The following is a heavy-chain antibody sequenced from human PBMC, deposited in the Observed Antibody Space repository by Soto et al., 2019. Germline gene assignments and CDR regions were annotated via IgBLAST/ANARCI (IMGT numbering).Heavy chain of an antibody. CDR3: ARMRGLGEISPYFEY. Sequence: QVQLQESGPGLVTPSETLSLTRSVSGGSISDYQWNWIRQAPGKGLEWIGYIYYSGRTNYNPSLSSRVTISLDTSAKQFSLRLGSVTAADTAVYCCARMRGLGEISPYFEYWGQGTLVTVCS. CDR2: IYYSGRT. J-gene: IGHJ4*02. D-gene: IGHD3-16*02. V-gene: IGHV4-59*01. CDR1: GGSISDYQ.